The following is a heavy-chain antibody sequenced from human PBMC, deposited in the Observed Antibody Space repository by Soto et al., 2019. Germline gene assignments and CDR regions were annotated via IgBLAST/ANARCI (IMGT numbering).Heavy chain of an antibody. CDR1: GGSISSSSYY. D-gene: IGHD3-16*01. V-gene: IGHV4-39*01. J-gene: IGHJ4*02. Sequence: QLRLQEAGPGLVKPSETLSLTCTVSGGSISSSSYYWGWIRQPPGKGPEWIGAIYYNGNPYYNPSLKSRVTMSVDTSKNQFSLKLSSATAADTAMYYCARQTGVFGHYFDYWGQGTLVTVSS. CDR3: ARQTGVFGHYFDY. CDR2: IYYNGNP.